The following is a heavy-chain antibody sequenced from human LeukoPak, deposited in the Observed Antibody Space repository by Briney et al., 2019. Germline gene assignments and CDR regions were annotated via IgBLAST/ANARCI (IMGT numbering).Heavy chain of an antibody. CDR2: IYYSGST. CDR3: ARQRPLNPYY. J-gene: IGHJ4*02. CDR1: GGSFSFYY. V-gene: IGHV4-39*01. Sequence: SETLSLTCAVYGGSFSFYYWGWIRQPPGKGLEWIGSIYYSGSTYYNPSLKSRVTISVDTSKNQFSLKLSSVTAADTAVYYCARQRPLNPYYWGQGTLVTVSS.